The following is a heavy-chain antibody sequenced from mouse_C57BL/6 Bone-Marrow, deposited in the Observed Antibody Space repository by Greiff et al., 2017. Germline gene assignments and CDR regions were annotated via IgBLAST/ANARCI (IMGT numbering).Heavy chain of an antibody. Sequence: EVQRVESGGDLVKPGGSLKLSCAASGFTFSSYGMSWVRQTPDKRLEWVATISSGGSYTYYPDSVKGRFTISRDNAKNTLYLQMSSLKSEDTAMYYCARHWDTTVVADYWGQGTTLTVSS. D-gene: IGHD1-1*01. CDR1: GFTFSSYG. V-gene: IGHV5-6*01. CDR3: ARHWDTTVVADY. CDR2: ISSGGSYT. J-gene: IGHJ2*01.